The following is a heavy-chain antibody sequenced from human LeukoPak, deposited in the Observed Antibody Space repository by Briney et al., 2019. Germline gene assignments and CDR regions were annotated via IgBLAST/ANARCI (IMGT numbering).Heavy chain of an antibody. V-gene: IGHV4-59*01. CDR3: ARTSSSGYYFRWFDP. CDR2: IYYSGST. CDR1: GGSISSYY. J-gene: IGHJ5*02. Sequence: SETLSLTCTVSGGSISSYYWSWIRQPPGKGLEWIGYIYYSGSTNYNPSLKSRVTISVDTSKNQFSLKLSSVTAAGTAVYYCARTSSSGYYFRWFDPWGQGTLVTVSS. D-gene: IGHD3-22*01.